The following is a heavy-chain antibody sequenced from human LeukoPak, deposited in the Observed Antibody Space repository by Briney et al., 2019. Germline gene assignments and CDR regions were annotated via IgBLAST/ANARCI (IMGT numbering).Heavy chain of an antibody. D-gene: IGHD3-22*01. Sequence: ASVKVSCKTSGYSFTDYYMHWVRQAPGQGLEWMGWINPNSGGTNYAQKFQGRVTMTRDTSISTAYMELSRLRSDDTAVYYCAREGAPYYYDSSGYLDYWGQGTLVTISS. CDR1: GYSFTDYY. V-gene: IGHV1-2*02. CDR2: INPNSGGT. J-gene: IGHJ4*02. CDR3: AREGAPYYYDSSGYLDY.